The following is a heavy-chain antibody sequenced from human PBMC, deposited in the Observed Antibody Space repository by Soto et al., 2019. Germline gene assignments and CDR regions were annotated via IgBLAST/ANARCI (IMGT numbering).Heavy chain of an antibody. V-gene: IGHV4-61*01. J-gene: IGHJ5*02. D-gene: IGHD6-6*01. CDR2: VYYSGST. CDR1: GGSVSGCSYY. CDR3: ARVIGQLGHCFDP. Sequence: SETLSLTCTVSGGSVSGCSYYWSWLRQPPGKGREWIGNVYYSGSTNYNPSLKSRVTISLDTSKKQFSLKLSSVTAADTAVYYCARVIGQLGHCFDPWGQGTLVTVSS.